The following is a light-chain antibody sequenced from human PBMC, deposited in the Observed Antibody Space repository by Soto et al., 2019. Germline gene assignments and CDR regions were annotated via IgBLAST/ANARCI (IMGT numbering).Light chain of an antibody. V-gene: IGKV3-15*01. CDR2: GAS. J-gene: IGKJ5*01. Sequence: EIVMTQSPATLSVSPGERATFSCRASQSVSSNLAWYQQKPGQAPRLLIYGASIRATGIPARFTGSGSGTDFTLTISRLEPEDFALYYCQHYVERSPITFGQGTRLEIK. CDR1: QSVSSN. CDR3: QHYVERSPIT.